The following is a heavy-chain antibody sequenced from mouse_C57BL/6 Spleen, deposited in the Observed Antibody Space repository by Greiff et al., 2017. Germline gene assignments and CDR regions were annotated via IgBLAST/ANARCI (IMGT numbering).Heavy chain of an antibody. V-gene: IGHV5-4*01. Sequence: EVQLVESGGGLVKPGGSLKLSCAASGFTFSSYAMSWVRQTPEKRLEWVATISDGGSYTYYPDNVKGRFTISRDNAKNHLYLQMSHLKSEDTAMYYCARKDYYGSSYDYFDYWGQGTTLTVSS. D-gene: IGHD1-1*01. CDR2: ISDGGSYT. CDR3: ARKDYYGSSYDYFDY. J-gene: IGHJ2*01. CDR1: GFTFSSYA.